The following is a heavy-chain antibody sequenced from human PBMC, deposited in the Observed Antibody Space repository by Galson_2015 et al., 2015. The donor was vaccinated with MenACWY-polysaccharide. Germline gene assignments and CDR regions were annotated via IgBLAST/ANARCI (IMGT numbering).Heavy chain of an antibody. CDR2: ISYDGSNK. J-gene: IGHJ4*02. V-gene: IGHV3-30-3*01. D-gene: IGHD1-26*01. Sequence: SLRLSCAASGFTFGNYAMHWVRQAPGKGLEWVAVISYDGSNKYYADSVKGRFTISRDNSKNTLYLQMNSLRAEDTAVYYCARDFYKGAREWGFDYWGQGTLVTVSS. CDR1: GFTFGNYA. CDR3: ARDFYKGAREWGFDY.